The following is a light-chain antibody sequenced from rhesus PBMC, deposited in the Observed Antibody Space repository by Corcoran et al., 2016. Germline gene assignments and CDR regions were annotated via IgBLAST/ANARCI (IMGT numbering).Light chain of an antibody. CDR1: QSVGSY. CDR3: QQSSDFWT. Sequence: ETVVTQSPATLALSPGERATLSCRASQSVGSYLAWYQQKPGQAPRLLIYGAASRATGIPDRFSGSGSGTDFTLTISSLEPEEVGIYYCQQSSDFWTFGQGTKVEIK. J-gene: IGKJ1*01. CDR2: GAA. V-gene: IGKV3-24*04.